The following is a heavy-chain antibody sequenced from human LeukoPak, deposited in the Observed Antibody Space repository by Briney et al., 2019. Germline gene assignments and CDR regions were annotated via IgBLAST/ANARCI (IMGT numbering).Heavy chain of an antibody. D-gene: IGHD3-16*02. CDR1: GGSFNDYY. V-gene: IGHV4-34*01. CDR2: INHSGGT. Sequence: SETLSRTCSLYGGSFNDYYWSWIRQPPGKGLEWIGEINHSGGTNYNPSLWSRLTISIDTSKHQFSLQVTSVTAADTGVYFCARVSEIMISFGGVISHFDNWGQGALVTVSS. J-gene: IGHJ4*02. CDR3: ARVSEIMISFGGVISHFDN.